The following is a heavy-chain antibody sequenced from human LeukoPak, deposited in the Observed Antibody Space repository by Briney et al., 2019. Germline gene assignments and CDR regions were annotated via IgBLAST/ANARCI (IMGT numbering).Heavy chain of an antibody. CDR3: ARGGRDVVLY. V-gene: IGHV4-59*08. CDR2: IYYSGST. D-gene: IGHD2-8*01. CDR1: GGSISTYY. J-gene: IGHJ4*02. Sequence: SETLSLTCTVSGGSISTYYWSWIRQPPGKGLEWIGYIYYSGSTNYNPSLKSRVTISVDTSKNQFSLKLSSVTAADTAVYYCARGGRDVVLYWGQGTLVTVSS.